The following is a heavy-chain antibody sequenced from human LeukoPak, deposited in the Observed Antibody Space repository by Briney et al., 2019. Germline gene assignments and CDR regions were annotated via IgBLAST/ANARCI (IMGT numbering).Heavy chain of an antibody. CDR3: ARAPCGSGGSRYANWFDP. V-gene: IGHV1-69*04. J-gene: IGHJ5*02. CDR1: GGTFSSYA. D-gene: IGHD2-15*01. CDR2: IIPILGIA. Sequence: GASVKVSCKASGGTFSSYAISWVRQAPGQGLEWMGRIIPILGIANYAQKFQGRVTITADKSTSTAYMELSSLRSEDTAVYYCARAPCGSGGSRYANWFDPWGQGTLVTVSS.